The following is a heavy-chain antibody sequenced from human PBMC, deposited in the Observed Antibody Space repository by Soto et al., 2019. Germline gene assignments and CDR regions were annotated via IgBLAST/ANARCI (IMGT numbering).Heavy chain of an antibody. J-gene: IGHJ6*01. D-gene: IGHD3-9*01. CDR2: INAGNGNT. CDR3: ARDVTYYDILTGYYPRPGMDV. CDR1: GYTFTSYA. Sequence: QVQLVQSGAEVKKPGASVKVSCKASGYTFTSYAMHWVRQAPGQRLEWMGWINAGNGNTKYSQKFQGRVTITRDTSASTAYMELSSLRSEDTAVYYCARDVTYYDILTGYYPRPGMDVW. V-gene: IGHV1-3*01.